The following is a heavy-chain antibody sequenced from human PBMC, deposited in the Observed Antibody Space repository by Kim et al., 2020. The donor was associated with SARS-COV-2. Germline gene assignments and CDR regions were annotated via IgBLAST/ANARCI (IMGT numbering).Heavy chain of an antibody. D-gene: IGHD3-10*01. CDR3: AREAEDMVQGVKGIDY. CDR1: GYTFTGYY. CDR2: INPNSGGT. V-gene: IGHV1-2*06. Sequence: ASVKVSCKASGYTFTGYYMHWVRQAPGQGLEWMGRINPNSGGTNYAQKFQGRVTMTRDTSISTAYMELSRLRSDDTAVYYCAREAEDMVQGVKGIDYWGQGTLVSFSS. J-gene: IGHJ4*02.